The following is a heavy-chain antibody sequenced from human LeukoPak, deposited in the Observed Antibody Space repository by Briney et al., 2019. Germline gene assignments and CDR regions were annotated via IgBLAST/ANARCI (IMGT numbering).Heavy chain of an antibody. J-gene: IGHJ5*02. D-gene: IGHD3-10*01. Sequence: SETLSLTCTVSGGSISSYYWSWIRQPPGKGLEWIGYICYSGSTNYNPSLKSRVTISVDTSKNQFSLKLSSVTAADTAVYYCARYYGSGSYHWFDPWGQGTLVTVSS. CDR1: GGSISSYY. V-gene: IGHV4-59*01. CDR2: ICYSGST. CDR3: ARYYGSGSYHWFDP.